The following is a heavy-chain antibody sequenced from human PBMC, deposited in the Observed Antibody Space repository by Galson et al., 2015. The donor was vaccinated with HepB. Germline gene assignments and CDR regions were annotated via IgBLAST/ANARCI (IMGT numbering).Heavy chain of an antibody. J-gene: IGHJ3*02. Sequence: SLRLSCAASGFIFSSYWMTWVRQAPGKGLEWVANIKQDGSEKYYVDSVKGRFTISRDNAKNSLYLQMNSLRAEDTAVYYCARNRGHRDGYNWDAFDIWGQGTMVTVSS. CDR3: ARNRGHRDGYNWDAFDI. CDR1: GFIFSSYW. V-gene: IGHV3-7*03. CDR2: IKQDGSEK. D-gene: IGHD5-24*01.